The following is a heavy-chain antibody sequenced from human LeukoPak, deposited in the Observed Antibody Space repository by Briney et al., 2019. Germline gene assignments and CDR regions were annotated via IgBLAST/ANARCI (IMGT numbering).Heavy chain of an antibody. CDR3: ASKKQDTGSSGWYLGY. Sequence: ASVRVSCKASGYTFTSYDINWVRQAPGQGLEWMGWMNPNSGNTGYAQKFQGRVTITRNTSINTAYMELSSLRSEDTAVYYCASKKQDTGSSGWYLGYWGQGTLVTVSS. CDR1: GYTFTSYD. D-gene: IGHD6-19*01. CDR2: MNPNSGNT. J-gene: IGHJ4*02. V-gene: IGHV1-8*03.